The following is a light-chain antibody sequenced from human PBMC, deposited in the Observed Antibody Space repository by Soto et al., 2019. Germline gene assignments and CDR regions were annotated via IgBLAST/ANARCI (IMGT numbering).Light chain of an antibody. Sequence: QPVLTQSSSASASLGSSVKLTCTLSSGHRSYIIAWHQQQPGKAPRYLMKLEGSGSYNKGSGVPDRFSGSRSGADRYLTMANLQSEDEADYYCETWDSNIRIFGGGTKVTVL. V-gene: IGLV4-60*03. J-gene: IGLJ2*01. CDR1: SGHRSYI. CDR2: LEGSGSY. CDR3: ETWDSNIRI.